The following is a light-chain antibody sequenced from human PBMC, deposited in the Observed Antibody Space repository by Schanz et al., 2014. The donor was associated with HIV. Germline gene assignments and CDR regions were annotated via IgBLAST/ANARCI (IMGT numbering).Light chain of an antibody. CDR2: SAS. Sequence: EIVLTQSPVILSLSPGERATLSCRASQTVSSNSLGWYQQKRGQVPRLLIYSASRRANGIPDRFSGSGSGTDFTLTISRLEPEDFAVYSCQHYGSSFGPGTKVDIK. CDR1: QTVSSNS. V-gene: IGKV3-20*01. J-gene: IGKJ3*01. CDR3: QHYGSS.